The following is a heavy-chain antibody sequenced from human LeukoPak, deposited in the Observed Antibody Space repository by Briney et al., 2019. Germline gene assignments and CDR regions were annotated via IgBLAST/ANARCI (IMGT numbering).Heavy chain of an antibody. V-gene: IGHV4-61*03. CDR2: MFYSEST. D-gene: IGHD5-18*01. CDR1: GVPVRSSNYY. Sequence: WETLSLPCTVSGVPVRSSNYYWSWIPQSPGKELEWFDYMFYSESTKYNHSLKSLVTISVDKSKNHFSLQMSSVTAADTAVYYGASTSNSAVGLPYFDHWGQGTLVTVSS. J-gene: IGHJ4*02. CDR3: ASTSNSAVGLPYFDH.